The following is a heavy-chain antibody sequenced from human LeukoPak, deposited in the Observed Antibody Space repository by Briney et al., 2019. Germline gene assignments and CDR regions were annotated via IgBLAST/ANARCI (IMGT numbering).Heavy chain of an antibody. Sequence: PGGSLRLSCAASGFTFSSYGMHWVRQAPGKGLEWVAVISYDGSNKYYADSVKGRFTISRDNAKNSLYLQMNSLRAEDTAVYYCARDSEQWLPVDDAFDIWGQGTMVTVSS. CDR2: ISYDGSNK. CDR1: GFTFSSYG. V-gene: IGHV3-30*03. D-gene: IGHD6-19*01. CDR3: ARDSEQWLPVDDAFDI. J-gene: IGHJ3*02.